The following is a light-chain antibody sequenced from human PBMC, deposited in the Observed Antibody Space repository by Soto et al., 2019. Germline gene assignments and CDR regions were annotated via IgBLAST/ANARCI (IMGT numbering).Light chain of an antibody. J-gene: IGKJ1*01. CDR1: RSVLYKSNNKNH. Sequence: DIVMTQSPDSLAVSLGERATMNCKCSRSVLYKSNNKNHLAWYQQKPGQPPQLIIYWASTRESGVPSRFRGSRSGTEFTLTVSSLQPEDFATYYCLQDHDDSWTFGQGTKVDIK. CDR3: LQDHDDSWT. CDR2: WAS. V-gene: IGKV4-1*01.